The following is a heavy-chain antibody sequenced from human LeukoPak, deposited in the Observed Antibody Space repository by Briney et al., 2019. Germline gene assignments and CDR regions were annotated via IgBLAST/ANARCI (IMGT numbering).Heavy chain of an antibody. Sequence: HPSETXSLTCAVYGGSFSGYYWSWVRQPPGKGREWIGEINDSGSTNYNPSLKRGVTISVETSKNQFSLKLSSVTAADTAVYYCARSGYSYGYWLANWFDLWGQGTLVTVSS. J-gene: IGHJ5*02. CDR2: INDSGST. CDR3: ARSGYSYGYWLANWFDL. V-gene: IGHV4-34*01. CDR1: GGSFSGYY. D-gene: IGHD5-18*01.